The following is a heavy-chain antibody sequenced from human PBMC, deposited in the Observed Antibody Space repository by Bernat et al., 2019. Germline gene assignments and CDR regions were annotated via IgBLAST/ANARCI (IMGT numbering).Heavy chain of an antibody. CDR3: VKWGRIAAAGGWFDP. V-gene: IGHV3-23*01. D-gene: IGHD6-13*01. Sequence: EVQLLESGGGLVQPGGSLSLSCAASGFTFSSYAMSWVRQAPGKGLKWVSAISGSADNTYYADPVKGRFTISRDNSKNTLYLQMNSLRAEDTAVYYCVKWGRIAAAGGWFDPWGQGTLVTVSS. CDR1: GFTFSSYA. J-gene: IGHJ5*02. CDR2: ISGSADNT.